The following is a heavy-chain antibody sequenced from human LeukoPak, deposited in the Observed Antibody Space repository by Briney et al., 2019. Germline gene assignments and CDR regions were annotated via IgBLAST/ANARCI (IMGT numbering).Heavy chain of an antibody. CDR1: GDSVSSNSVT. V-gene: IGHV6-1*01. D-gene: IGHD1-26*01. J-gene: IGHJ4*02. CDR2: TYYRSKWYY. Sequence: SQTLSLTCAISGDSVSSNSVTWNWIRQSPSRGLEWLGRTYYRSKWYYDYAVAVKSRISINPDTSKNQFSLQLSSVTPEDTAVYYCARDPVGGSTIFDYWGQGTLVTVSS. CDR3: ARDPVGGSTIFDY.